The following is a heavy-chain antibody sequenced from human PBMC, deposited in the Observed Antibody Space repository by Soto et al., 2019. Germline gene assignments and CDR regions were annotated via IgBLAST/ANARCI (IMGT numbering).Heavy chain of an antibody. J-gene: IGHJ3*02. Sequence: GGSLRLSCAASGFTFSSYGMHWVRQAPGKGLEWVAVISYDGSNKYYADSVKGRFTISRDNSKNTLYLQMNSLRAEDTAVYYCAVLPPTLQRDSSGYYDDAFDIWGQGTIVTVSS. CDR1: GFTFSSYG. CDR2: ISYDGSNK. V-gene: IGHV3-30*03. D-gene: IGHD3-22*01. CDR3: AVLPPTLQRDSSGYYDDAFDI.